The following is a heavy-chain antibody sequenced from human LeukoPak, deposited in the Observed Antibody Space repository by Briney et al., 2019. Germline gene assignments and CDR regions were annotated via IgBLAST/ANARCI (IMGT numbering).Heavy chain of an antibody. V-gene: IGHV3-30*02. D-gene: IGHD3-3*01. CDR2: IRYDGSNK. CDR1: GFTFSSYG. Sequence: GGSLRLSCAASGFTFSSYGMHWVRQAPGKGLEWVAFIRYDGSNKYYADSVKGRFTISRDNSKNTLYLQMNSLRAEDTAVYYCAKAYYDFWSGYPFFLDPWGQGTLVTVSS. CDR3: AKAYYDFWSGYPFFLDP. J-gene: IGHJ5*02.